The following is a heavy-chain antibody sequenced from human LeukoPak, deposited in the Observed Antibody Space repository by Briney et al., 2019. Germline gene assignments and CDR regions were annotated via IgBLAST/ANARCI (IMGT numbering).Heavy chain of an antibody. CDR2: IYTSGST. V-gene: IGHV4-4*09. CDR3: ARSFDFWSGYYDY. CDR1: GGSINNYY. D-gene: IGHD3-3*01. Sequence: SKTLSLTCTVSGGSINNYYWTWIRQPPGKGLERIGYIYTSGSTDYNPSLKSRVTMSLDTSKNQFSLTLRSVTAADTAVYYCARSFDFWSGYYDYWGQGTLVTVSS. J-gene: IGHJ4*02.